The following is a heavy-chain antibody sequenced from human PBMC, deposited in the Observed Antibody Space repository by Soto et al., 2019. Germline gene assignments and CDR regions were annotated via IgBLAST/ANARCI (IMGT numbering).Heavy chain of an antibody. V-gene: IGHV4-30-4*01. Sequence: PSETLSLTCTVSGGSISSGDYYWSWIRQPPGKGLEWIGYIYYSGSTYYNPSLKSRVTISVDTSKNQFSLKLSSVTAADTAVYYCARAPTWTNNWFDPWGQGTPVTVSS. CDR1: GGSISSGDYY. D-gene: IGHD3-3*01. CDR2: IYYSGST. J-gene: IGHJ5*02. CDR3: ARAPTWTNNWFDP.